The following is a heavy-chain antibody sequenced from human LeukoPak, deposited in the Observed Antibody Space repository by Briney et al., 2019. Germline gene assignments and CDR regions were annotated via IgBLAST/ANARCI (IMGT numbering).Heavy chain of an antibody. CDR1: GFTFSSYE. V-gene: IGHV3-48*03. CDR2: ISSSGSTI. D-gene: IGHD3-10*02. CDR3: AELGISMNGGV. J-gene: IGHJ6*03. Sequence: GGSLRLSCAASGFTFSSYEMNCVRQAPGKGLEWVSYISSSGSTIYYADSVKGRFTISRDNAKNSLYLQMNSLRADDTAVYYCAELGISMNGGVWGKGTTVNISS.